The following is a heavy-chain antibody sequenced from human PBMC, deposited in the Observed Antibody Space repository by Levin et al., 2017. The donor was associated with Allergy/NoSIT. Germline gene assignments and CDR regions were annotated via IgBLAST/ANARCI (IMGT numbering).Heavy chain of an antibody. CDR2: VYPGDSDV. CDR1: GYSVTNYG. D-gene: IGHD3-10*01. J-gene: IGHJ4*02. Sequence: GESLKISCKASGYSVTNYGIGWVRQMPGKGLEWMGIVYPGDSDVRYSPSFEGQVTISADKSISTAYLQWSSLKASDTAMFYCARRGFYYGSGSVDYFDYWGQGTLVTVSS. V-gene: IGHV5-51*01. CDR3: ARRGFYYGSGSVDYFDY.